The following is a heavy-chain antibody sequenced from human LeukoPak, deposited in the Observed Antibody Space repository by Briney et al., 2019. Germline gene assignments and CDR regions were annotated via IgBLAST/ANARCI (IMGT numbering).Heavy chain of an antibody. Sequence: SETLSLTCTVSGGSISSYYWSWIRQPPGKGLEWIGYIYYSGSTNYNPSLKSRVTISVDTSKNQFSLKLSSVTAADTAVYYCARGANVALRYFDWLLSPYFDYWDQGTLVTVSS. CDR2: IYYSGST. V-gene: IGHV4-59*01. CDR3: ARGANVALRYFDWLLSPYFDY. CDR1: GGSISSYY. D-gene: IGHD3-9*01. J-gene: IGHJ4*02.